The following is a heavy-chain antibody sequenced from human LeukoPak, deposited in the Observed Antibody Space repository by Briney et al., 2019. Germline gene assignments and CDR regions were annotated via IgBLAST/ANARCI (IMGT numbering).Heavy chain of an antibody. V-gene: IGHV3-23*01. Sequence: GGSLRLSCAASGFTFSSYAMSWVRQAPGKGLEWVSAISGSGGSTYYADSVKGRFTISRDNSKNTLYLQMNSLRAEDTAVYYCAKDGLPMFRGVIISPIVGGKETRVTVSP. D-gene: IGHD3-10*01. CDR2: ISGSGGST. CDR1: GFTFSSYA. J-gene: IGHJ4*02. CDR3: AKDGLPMFRGVIISPIV.